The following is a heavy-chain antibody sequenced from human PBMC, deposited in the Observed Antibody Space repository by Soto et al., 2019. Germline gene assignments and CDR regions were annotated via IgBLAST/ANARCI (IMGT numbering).Heavy chain of an antibody. CDR2: VKDGGHT. J-gene: IGHJ4*02. CDR3: ARGQEGVAATH. D-gene: IGHD6-25*01. V-gene: IGHV4-34*01. Sequence: QVQLQQWGAGLLKPSETLSLNCAVTGGSLSGYYWSWIRQPPGKGLEWIGEVKDGGHTNYSPSLRGRVTISSDTSNNHFSLRLNSVTAADTGVYYCARGQEGVAATHWDQGSLVTVSS. CDR1: GGSLSGYY.